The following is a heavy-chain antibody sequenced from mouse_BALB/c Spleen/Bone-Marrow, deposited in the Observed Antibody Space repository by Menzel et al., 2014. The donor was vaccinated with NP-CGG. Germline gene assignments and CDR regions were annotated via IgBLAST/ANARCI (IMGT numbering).Heavy chain of an antibody. D-gene: IGHD2-3*01. CDR3: ARRGDGYYLDY. V-gene: IGHV2-9*02. CDR2: IWAGGST. CDR1: GFSLTSNG. Sequence: VQLQQSGPGLGAPSQSLSITCTVSGFSLTSNGVHWVRQPLGKGLEWLGVIWAGGSTNYNSALMSRLSISKDNSKSQVFLKMNSLQTDDTAMYYCARRGDGYYLDYWGQGTTLTVSS. J-gene: IGHJ2*01.